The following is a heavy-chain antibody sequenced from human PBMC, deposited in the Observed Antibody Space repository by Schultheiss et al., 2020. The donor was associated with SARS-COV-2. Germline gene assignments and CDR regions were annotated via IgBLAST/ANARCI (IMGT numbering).Heavy chain of an antibody. CDR1: GGSISSYY. J-gene: IGHJ3*02. D-gene: IGHD2-15*01. V-gene: IGHV4-59*01. CDR2: IYYSGST. CDR3: ARAHQYCSGGSCYPDAFDI. Sequence: SETLSLTCTVSGGSISSYYWTWIRQPPGKGLEWIGYIYYSGSTNYNPSLKSRVTISVDTSKNQFSLKLSSMTAADTAVYYCARAHQYCSGGSCYPDAFDIWGPATMVTV.